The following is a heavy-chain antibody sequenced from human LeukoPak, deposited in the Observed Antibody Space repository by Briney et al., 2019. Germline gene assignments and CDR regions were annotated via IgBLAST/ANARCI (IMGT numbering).Heavy chain of an antibody. CDR3: ARGGRYCSSTSCYYDY. CDR2: TSYDGSNK. Sequence: GRSLRLSCAASGFTFSSYGMHWVRQAPGKGLEWVAITSYDGSNKYYADSVKGRFTISRDNSKNTLYLQMNSLRAEDTAVYYCARGGRYCSSTSCYYDYWGQGTLVTVSS. J-gene: IGHJ4*02. CDR1: GFTFSSYG. D-gene: IGHD2-2*01. V-gene: IGHV3-30*03.